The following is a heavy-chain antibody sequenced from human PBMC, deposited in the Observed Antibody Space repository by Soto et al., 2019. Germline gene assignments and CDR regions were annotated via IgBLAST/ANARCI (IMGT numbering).Heavy chain of an antibody. J-gene: IGHJ6*02. Sequence: PGGSLRLSCAASGFTFSSYAMHWVRQAPGKGLEWVAVISYDGSNKYYADPVKGRFTISRDNSKNTLNLQMNSLRAEDTAVYYCARDEDVLRFLEWLSPRVDYGMDVWGQGTTVTVSS. CDR1: GFTFSSYA. CDR3: ARDEDVLRFLEWLSPRVDYGMDV. D-gene: IGHD3-3*01. V-gene: IGHV3-30-3*01. CDR2: ISYDGSNK.